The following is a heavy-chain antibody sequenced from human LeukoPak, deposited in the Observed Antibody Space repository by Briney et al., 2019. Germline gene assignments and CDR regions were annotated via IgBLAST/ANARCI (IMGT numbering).Heavy chain of an antibody. J-gene: IGHJ4*02. Sequence: PGGSLRLSCAASGFTFSSYWMNWVRQAPGKGLVWVSRIASDGSGTTYADSVKGRFSISRDNAKNTLYLQMNSLRVEDTAVYYCAKDDTVTTFDYWGQGTLVTVSS. V-gene: IGHV3-74*01. D-gene: IGHD4-11*01. CDR1: GFTFSSYW. CDR3: AKDDTVTTFDY. CDR2: IASDGSGT.